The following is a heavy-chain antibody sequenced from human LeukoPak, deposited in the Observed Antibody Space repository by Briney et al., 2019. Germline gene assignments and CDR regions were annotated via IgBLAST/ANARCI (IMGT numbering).Heavy chain of an antibody. CDR1: GGSFSGYY. CDR2: INHSGST. CDR3: ARERAMYYDFWSGYYNPYYYYGMDV. D-gene: IGHD3-3*01. V-gene: IGHV4-34*01. J-gene: IGHJ6*02. Sequence: PSETLSLTCAVYGGSFSGYYWSWIRQPPGKGLEWIGEINHSGSTNHNPSLKSRVTISVDTSKNQFSLKLSSVTAADTAVYYCARERAMYYDFWSGYYNPYYYYGMDVWGQGTTVTVSS.